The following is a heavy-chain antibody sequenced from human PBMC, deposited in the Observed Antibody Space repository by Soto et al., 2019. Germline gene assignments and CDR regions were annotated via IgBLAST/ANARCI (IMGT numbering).Heavy chain of an antibody. CDR2: IWYDGSNK. CDR3: ARGIADSSLYNGFDH. D-gene: IGHD3-22*01. V-gene: IGHV3-33*01. CDR1: GFTFSSYG. Sequence: GGSLRLSCAASGFTFSSYGMHWVRQAPGKGLEWVAVIWYDGSNKYYADSVKGRFTISRDNSKNTLYLQMNSLRAEDTAVYYCARGIADSSLYNGFDHWGQGTLVTVSS. J-gene: IGHJ5*02.